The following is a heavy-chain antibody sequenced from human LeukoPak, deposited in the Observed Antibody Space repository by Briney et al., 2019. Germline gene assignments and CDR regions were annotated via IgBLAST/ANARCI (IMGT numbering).Heavy chain of an antibody. J-gene: IGHJ3*02. D-gene: IGHD3-22*01. CDR3: ARVEYYYDSSGSQGLAFDI. V-gene: IGHV3-48*01. Sequence: GGSLRLSCAASGFTFSTFAMIWVRQPPGKGLEWVSYISSSSSTIYYADSVKGRFTISRDNAKNSLYLQMNSLRAEDTAVYYCARVEYYYDSSGSQGLAFDIWGQGTMVTVSS. CDR1: GFTFSTFA. CDR2: ISSSSSTI.